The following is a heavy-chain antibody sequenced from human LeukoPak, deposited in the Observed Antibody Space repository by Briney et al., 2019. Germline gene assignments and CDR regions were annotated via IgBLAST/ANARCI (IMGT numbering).Heavy chain of an antibody. CDR1: GGSISSSSYY. J-gene: IGHJ4*02. CDR3: ARGERLRFLEWLSKGDYFDY. V-gene: IGHV4-39*07. CDR2: IYYSGST. D-gene: IGHD3-3*01. Sequence: SETLSLTCTVSGGSISSSSYYWGWIRQPPGKGLEWIGSIYYSGSTYYNPSLKSRVTISVDTPKNQFSLKLSSVTAADTAVYYCARGERLRFLEWLSKGDYFDYWGQGTLVTVSS.